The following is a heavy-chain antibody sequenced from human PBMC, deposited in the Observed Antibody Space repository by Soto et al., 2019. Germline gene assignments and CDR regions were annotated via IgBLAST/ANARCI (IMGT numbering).Heavy chain of an antibody. D-gene: IGHD3-10*01. J-gene: IGHJ6*02. CDR2: MNPNSGNT. CDR1: GYTFTSYD. Sequence: QVQLVQSGAEVKKPGASVKVSCKASGYTFTSYDINWVRQATGQGLEWMGWMNPNSGNTGYAQKFQGGVTMTRNTSRSTAYMELSSLRSEDTAVYYCARDANYYYGSGRYYYYGMDVWGQGTTVTVSS. CDR3: ARDANYYYGSGRYYYYGMDV. V-gene: IGHV1-8*01.